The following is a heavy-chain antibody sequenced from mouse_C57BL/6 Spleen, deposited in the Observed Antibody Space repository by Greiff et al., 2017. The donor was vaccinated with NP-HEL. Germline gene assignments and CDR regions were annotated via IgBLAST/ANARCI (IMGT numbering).Heavy chain of an antibody. D-gene: IGHD1-1*01. Sequence: LQQPGAELVRPGSSVKLSCKASGYTFTSYWMHWVKQRPIQGLEWIGNIDPSDSETHYNQKFKDKATLTVDKSSSTAYMQLSSLTSEDSAVYYCARSDYGSTLFDYWGQGTTLTVSS. CDR2: IDPSDSET. CDR1: GYTFTSYW. CDR3: ARSDYGSTLFDY. V-gene: IGHV1-52*01. J-gene: IGHJ2*01.